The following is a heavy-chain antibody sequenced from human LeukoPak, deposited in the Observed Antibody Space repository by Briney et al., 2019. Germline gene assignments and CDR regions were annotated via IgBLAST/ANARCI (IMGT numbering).Heavy chain of an antibody. CDR1: GGSFSGYY. V-gene: IGHV4-34*01. J-gene: IGHJ3*02. CDR3: ASLGSSVAAAFDI. D-gene: IGHD6-19*01. Sequence: SETLSLTCAVYGGSFSGYYWSWIRQPPEKGLEWIGEINHSGSTNYNPSLKSRVTISVDTSKNQFSLKLSSVTAADTAVYYCASLGSSVAAAFDIWGQGTMVTVSS. CDR2: INHSGST.